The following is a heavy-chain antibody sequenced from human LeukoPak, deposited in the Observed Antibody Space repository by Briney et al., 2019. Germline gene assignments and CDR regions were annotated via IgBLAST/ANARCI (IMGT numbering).Heavy chain of an antibody. Sequence: SETLSLTCAVYGGSFSGYYWSWIRQPPGKGLERIGEINHSGSTNYNPSLKSRVTISVDTSKNQFSLKLSSVTAADTAVYYCASTAMTTVTTSWFDPWGQGTLVTVSS. CDR1: GGSFSGYY. CDR2: INHSGST. J-gene: IGHJ5*02. CDR3: ASTAMTTVTTSWFDP. D-gene: IGHD4-17*01. V-gene: IGHV4-34*01.